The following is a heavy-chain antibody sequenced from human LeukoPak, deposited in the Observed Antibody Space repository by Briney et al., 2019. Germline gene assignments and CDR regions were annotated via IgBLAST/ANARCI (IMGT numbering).Heavy chain of an antibody. J-gene: IGHJ4*02. D-gene: IGHD3-22*01. CDR3: ARGFYDSRGYSTPFDH. CDR1: GGSISYYY. V-gene: IGHV4-4*07. CDR2: IYTSGIT. Sequence: SETLSLTCTVSGGSISYYYWNWIRQPAGKGLEWIGRIYTSGITNYNPSLKSRVTMSVDTSKNQFSLKLSSVTAADTAVYYCARGFYDSRGYSTPFDHWGQGTLVTVSP.